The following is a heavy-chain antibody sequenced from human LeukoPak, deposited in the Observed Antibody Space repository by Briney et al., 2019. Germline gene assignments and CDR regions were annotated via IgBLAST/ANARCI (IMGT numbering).Heavy chain of an antibody. D-gene: IGHD5-24*01. CDR1: GYTFTRYF. CDR3: ARSYTPKRDPRDGYNYVLFY. CDR2: INPSGGST. J-gene: IGHJ4*02. Sequence: GASVKVSCKASGYTFTRYFIHWVRQAPGQGLEWMGIINPSGGSTDYAQKFEGRVTMTRDTSTSTVYMDLSSLRSEDTAVYYCARSYTPKRDPRDGYNYVLFYWGQGTLVTVSS. V-gene: IGHV1-46*01.